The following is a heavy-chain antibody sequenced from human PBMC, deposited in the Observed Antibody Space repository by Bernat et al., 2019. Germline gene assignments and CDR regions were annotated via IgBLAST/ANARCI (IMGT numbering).Heavy chain of an antibody. CDR3: AGGPRGTARARPVICFDY. V-gene: IGHV1-69*12. J-gene: IGHJ4*02. D-gene: IGHD6-6*01. Sequence: QVQLVQSGAEVKKPGSSVKVSCKASGGTFSSYAISWLRQAPGQGLEWMGGIIPIFGTANYAQKFQGRGTTTADESTSTAYMELSSLRSEDTAVYYCAGGPRGTARARPVICFDYWGQGTLVTVSS. CDR1: GGTFSSYA. CDR2: IIPIFGTA.